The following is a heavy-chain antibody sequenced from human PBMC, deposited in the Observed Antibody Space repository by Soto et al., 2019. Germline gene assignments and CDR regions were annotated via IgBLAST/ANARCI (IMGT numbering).Heavy chain of an antibody. CDR2: IYYTGST. Sequence: QVQLQESGPGLVTPSQTLSLTCTVSGGSISSNAFYWSWIRQHPVKGLEWIGYIYYTGSTDYNPSLKSRLTISVDTSKNQFSLKVTSVTAADTAVYYCARERAGSGNLNYGMDVWGQGTTVTVSS. D-gene: IGHD3-10*01. CDR1: GGSISSNAFY. V-gene: IGHV4-31*03. J-gene: IGHJ6*02. CDR3: ARERAGSGNLNYGMDV.